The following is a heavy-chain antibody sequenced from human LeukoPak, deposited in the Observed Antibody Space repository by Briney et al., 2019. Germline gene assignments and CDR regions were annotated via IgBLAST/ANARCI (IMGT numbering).Heavy chain of an antibody. CDR3: AINYYGSGSYYNGMIDY. CDR2: IYYSGST. Sequence: SETLSLTCTVSGGSISSSSYYWGWIRQPPGKGLERIGSIYYSGSTYYNPSLKSRVTIFVNTYKNHFSLKLSSVTAADTAVFYCAINYYGSGSYYNGMIDYWGQGTLVTVSS. CDR1: GGSISSSSYY. J-gene: IGHJ4*02. V-gene: IGHV4-39*02. D-gene: IGHD3-10*01.